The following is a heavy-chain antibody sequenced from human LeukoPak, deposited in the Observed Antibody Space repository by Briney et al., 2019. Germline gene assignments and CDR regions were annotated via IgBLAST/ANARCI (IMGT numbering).Heavy chain of an antibody. CDR1: GYTFTDYY. CDR3: ATGSGSYHDY. CDR2: VDPEDGET. Sequence: ASVKISCKVSGYTFTDYYMHWVQQAPGKGLEWMGLVDPEDGETIYAEKFQGRVTITTDTSTDTAYMELSSLRSEDTAVYYCATGSGSYHDYWGQGTLVTVSS. V-gene: IGHV1-69-2*01. J-gene: IGHJ4*02. D-gene: IGHD1-26*01.